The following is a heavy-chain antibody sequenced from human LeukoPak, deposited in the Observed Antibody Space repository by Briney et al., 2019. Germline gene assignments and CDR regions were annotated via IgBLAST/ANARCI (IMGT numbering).Heavy chain of an antibody. CDR3: ASGRHYDYVGGSYQNPFDY. V-gene: IGHV4-39*07. J-gene: IGHJ4*02. CDR1: GGSISSSSYY. Sequence: SETLSLTCTVSGGSISSSSYYWGWIRQPPGKGLEWIGSIYYRGSTYYNPSLKSRVTISVDTSKNQFSLKLSSVTAADTAVYYCASGRHYDYVGGSYQNPFDYWGQGTLVTASS. CDR2: IYYRGST. D-gene: IGHD3-16*01.